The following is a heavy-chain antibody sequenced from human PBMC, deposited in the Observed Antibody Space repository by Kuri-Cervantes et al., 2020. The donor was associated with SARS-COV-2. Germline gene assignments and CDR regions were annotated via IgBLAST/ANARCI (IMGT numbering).Heavy chain of an antibody. CDR1: GYTFTGYY. J-gene: IGHJ6*03. CDR3: ASMPGATYYYYYMDV. D-gene: IGHD1-26*01. CDR2: ISAYNGNT. V-gene: IGHV1-18*04. Sequence: ASVKVSCKASGYTFTGYYMHWVRQAPGQGLEWMGWISAYNGNTNYAQKLQGRVTMTTDTSTSTAYMELRSLRSEDTAVYYCASMPGATYYYYYMDVWGKGTTVTVSS.